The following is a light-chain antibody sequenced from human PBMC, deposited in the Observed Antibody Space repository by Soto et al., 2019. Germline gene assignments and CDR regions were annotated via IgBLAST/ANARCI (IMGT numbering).Light chain of an antibody. CDR2: EVS. CDR1: SSDVGGYNY. V-gene: IGLV2-8*01. CDR3: SSYAGSNNLL. J-gene: IGLJ2*01. Sequence: LTQPPSASGSPGHSVTISCTGTSSDVGGYNYVSWYQQHPGKAPQLMIYEVSRRPSGVPDRFSGSKSGNTASLTVSGLQAEDEADYYCSSYAGSNNLLFGGGTKLTVL.